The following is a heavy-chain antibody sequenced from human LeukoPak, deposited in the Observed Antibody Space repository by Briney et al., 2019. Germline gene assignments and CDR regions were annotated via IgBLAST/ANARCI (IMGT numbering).Heavy chain of an antibody. V-gene: IGHV1-69*01. J-gene: IGHJ4*02. Sequence: GSSVKVSCKASGGTFSSYAISWVRQAPGQGLEWMGGIIPIFGTANYAQKFQGRVTITADESTSTAYMELSSLRSEDTAVYYCARGLVGATTSGVDYWGQGTLVTVSS. D-gene: IGHD1-26*01. CDR2: IIPIFGTA. CDR3: ARGLVGATTSGVDY. CDR1: GGTFSSYA.